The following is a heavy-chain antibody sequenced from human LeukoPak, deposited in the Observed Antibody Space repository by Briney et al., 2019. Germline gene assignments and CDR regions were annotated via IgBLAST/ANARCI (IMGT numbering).Heavy chain of an antibody. J-gene: IGHJ4*02. CDR1: GFTFSSYS. V-gene: IGHV3-21*01. D-gene: IGHD6-19*01. CDR2: ISSSSSYI. Sequence: GGSLRLSCAASGFTFSSYSMNWVRQAPGKGLEWVSSISSSSSYIYYAGSVKGRFTISRDNAKNSLYLQMNSLRAEDTAVYYCARAGAGGWYTGVDYWGQGTLVTVSS. CDR3: ARAGAGGWYTGVDY.